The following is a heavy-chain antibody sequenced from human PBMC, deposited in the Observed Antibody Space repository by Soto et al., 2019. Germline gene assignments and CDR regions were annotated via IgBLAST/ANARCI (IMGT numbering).Heavy chain of an antibody. V-gene: IGHV1-8*01. Sequence: QVQLVQSGAEVKKPGASVKVSCKASGYTFTSYDINWVRQATGQGLEWMGWMNPNSGNTGYAQKFQGRVTMTRNTSISTAYMELSSLRSEATAVYYCARAGYSSSWCSNWFDPWGQGTLVTVSS. CDR1: GYTFTSYD. CDR3: ARAGYSSSWCSNWFDP. J-gene: IGHJ5*02. D-gene: IGHD6-13*01. CDR2: MNPNSGNT.